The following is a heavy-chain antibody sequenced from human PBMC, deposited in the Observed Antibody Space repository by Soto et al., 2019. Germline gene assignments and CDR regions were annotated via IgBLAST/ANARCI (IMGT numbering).Heavy chain of an antibody. V-gene: IGHV3-30-3*01. CDR2: ISYDGGNK. CDR3: ARDDYRDYHCWKGYYGASHYYYGTDV. CDR1: GFTFRNYI. Sequence: GVSLSLSCAASGFTFRNYIMHWVRQAPGKGLECVAVISYDGGNKYYADSVKGRFTISRDNSKNTLYLQMNSLGAEDTAVYYCARDDYRDYHCWKGYYGASHYYYGTDVWGRGTTVTV. J-gene: IGHJ6*02. D-gene: IGHD3-3*01.